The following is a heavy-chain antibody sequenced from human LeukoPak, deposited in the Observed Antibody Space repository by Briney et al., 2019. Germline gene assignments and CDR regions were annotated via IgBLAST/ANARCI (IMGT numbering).Heavy chain of an antibody. D-gene: IGHD4-17*01. CDR2: ISGSGGST. V-gene: IGHV3-23*01. J-gene: IGHJ4*02. Sequence: PGGSLRLSCAASGFTFSNYAMSWVRQAPGKGLQWVSTISGSGGSTYYADSVKGPFTISRDNSKNTLYLQMNSLRAEDTAIYYCAKYGDYWGDYWGQGTLVTVSS. CDR3: AKYGDYWGDY. CDR1: GFTFSNYA.